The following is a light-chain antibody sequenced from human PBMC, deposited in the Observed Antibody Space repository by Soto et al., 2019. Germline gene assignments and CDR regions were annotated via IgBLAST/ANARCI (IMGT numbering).Light chain of an antibody. CDR2: KAS. V-gene: IGKV1-5*03. J-gene: IGKJ4*01. Sequence: DIQMTQSPSTVSASVGDRVTITCRASQSISSWLAWYQQKPGKAPKLLIQKASSLESGVPSRFSGSGSGTECTLAISSLQPDDFATYYCQQYSIFSLTFGVGTKVEIK. CDR3: QQYSIFSLT. CDR1: QSISSW.